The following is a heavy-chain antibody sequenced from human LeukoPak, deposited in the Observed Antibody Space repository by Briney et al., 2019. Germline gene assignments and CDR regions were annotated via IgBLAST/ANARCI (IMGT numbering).Heavy chain of an antibody. CDR1: ALTFSSYS. Sequence: GGSPRLSCAVAALTFSSYSMHWVCQTPGKGVWWVAVISYDGRSKYYADSVKGRFTISRDNSKNTLYLQMNSLRAEDTAVYYCAKDPGSIAAAGLAWGQGTLVTVSS. J-gene: IGHJ5*02. CDR2: ISYDGRSK. CDR3: AKDPGSIAAAGLA. V-gene: IGHV3-30*18. D-gene: IGHD6-13*01.